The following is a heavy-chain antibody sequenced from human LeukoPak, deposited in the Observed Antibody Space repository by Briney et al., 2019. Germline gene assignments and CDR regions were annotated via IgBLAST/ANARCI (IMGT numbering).Heavy chain of an antibody. D-gene: IGHD3-22*01. J-gene: IGHJ6*02. CDR1: GYTFTSYG. V-gene: IGHV1-18*01. CDR3: ARTIDSSGYSAYYYYGMDV. Sequence: GASVKVSCKASGYTFTSYGISWVRQAPGQGLEWMGWISAYNGNTNYAQKLQGRVTMTTDTSTSTAYMELRSLRSDDTAVYYCARTIDSSGYSAYYYYGMDVWGQGTLVTVSS. CDR2: ISAYNGNT.